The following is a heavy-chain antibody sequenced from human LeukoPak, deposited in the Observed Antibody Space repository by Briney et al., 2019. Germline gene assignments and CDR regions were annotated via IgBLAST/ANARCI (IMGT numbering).Heavy chain of an antibody. D-gene: IGHD3-10*01. CDR2: ISSSSSYI. CDR1: GFTFSNYD. J-gene: IGHJ4*02. V-gene: IGHV3-21*01. CDR3: AGTYGSGSYPNY. Sequence: PGGSLRLSCAASGFTFSNYDMNWVRQGPGEGVEWVSSISSSSSYIYYADSVKRRFDISRDHAKNSLYLQMYSLRAEDTAVYYCAGTYGSGSYPNYWGQGTLVTVSS.